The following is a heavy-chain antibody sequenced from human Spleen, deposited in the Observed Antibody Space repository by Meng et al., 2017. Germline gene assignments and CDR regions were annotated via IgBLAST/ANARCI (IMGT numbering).Heavy chain of an antibody. CDR3: ARGPTTMAHDFDY. V-gene: IGHV4-34*01. J-gene: IGHJ4*02. CDR1: GGSFSGYY. D-gene: IGHD4-11*01. Sequence: VQPQQWGAGLLKPSEPLSLTCAVYGGSFSGYYWSWIRQPPGKGLEWIGEINHSGSTNYNPSLESRATISVDTSQNNLSLKLSSVTAADSAVYYCARGPTTMAHDFDYWGQGTLVTVSS. CDR2: INHSGST.